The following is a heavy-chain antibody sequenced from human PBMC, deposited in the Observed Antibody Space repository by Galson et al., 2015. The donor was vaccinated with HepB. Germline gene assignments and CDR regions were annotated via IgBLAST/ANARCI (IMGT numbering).Heavy chain of an antibody. D-gene: IGHD3-22*01. CDR1: GFTISNYA. J-gene: IGHJ6*02. CDR2: ISGGAGSP. CDR3: ARNHYDSGSRTYGMDV. Sequence: SLRLSCAASGFTISNYAMTWVRQAPGKGLEWIVVISGGAGSPYYADSVRGRFTISRDSSKNTLYLQMNSLRADDTAIYYCARNHYDSGSRTYGMDVWGQGTTVTVSS. V-gene: IGHV3-23*01.